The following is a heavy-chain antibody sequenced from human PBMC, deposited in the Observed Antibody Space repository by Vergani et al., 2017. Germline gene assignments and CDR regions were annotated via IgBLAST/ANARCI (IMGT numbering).Heavy chain of an antibody. J-gene: IGHJ4*02. CDR3: ARGPDYGGNPPGGCDY. D-gene: IGHD4-23*01. V-gene: IGHV3-30-3*01. Sequence: QVQLVESGGGVVQPGRSLRLSCAASGFTFSSYAMHWVRQAPGKGLEWVAVISYDGSNKYYADSVKGRFTISRDNSKNTLYLQMNSLRAEDTAVYYCARGPDYGGNPPGGCDYWGQGTLVTVSS. CDR1: GFTFSSYA. CDR2: ISYDGSNK.